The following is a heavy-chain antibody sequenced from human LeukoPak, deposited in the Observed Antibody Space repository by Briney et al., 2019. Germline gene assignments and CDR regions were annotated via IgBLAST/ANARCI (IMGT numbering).Heavy chain of an antibody. J-gene: IGHJ4*02. CDR2: IWYDGSNK. CDR3: ARDRGYSTFDY. Sequence: GGPLRLSCAASGFTFSSYGMHWVRQAPGKGLVWVAVIWYDGSNKYYADSVKGRFTISRDNARNSLYLQMNGLRADDTAVYYCARDRGYSTFDYWGQGTPVTVSS. V-gene: IGHV3-33*01. CDR1: GFTFSSYG. D-gene: IGHD3-22*01.